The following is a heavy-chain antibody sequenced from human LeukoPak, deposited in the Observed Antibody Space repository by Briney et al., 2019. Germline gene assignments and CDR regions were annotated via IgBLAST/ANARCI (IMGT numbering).Heavy chain of an antibody. CDR3: ARGPYSSSWYAFDI. D-gene: IGHD6-13*01. V-gene: IGHV1-24*01. Sequence: GASVKVSCKVSGYTLTELSMHWVRQAPGKGLEWMGGFDPEDGETIYAQKFQGRVTMTEDTSTDTAYMELSSLRSEDTAVYYCARGPYSSSWYAFDIWGQGTTVTVSS. CDR2: FDPEDGET. J-gene: IGHJ3*02. CDR1: GYTLTELS.